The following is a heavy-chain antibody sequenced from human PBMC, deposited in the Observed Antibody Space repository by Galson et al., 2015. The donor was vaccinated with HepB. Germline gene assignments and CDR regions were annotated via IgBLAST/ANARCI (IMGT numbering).Heavy chain of an antibody. V-gene: IGHV1-2*04. J-gene: IGHJ4*02. CDR2: INPNSGGT. D-gene: IGHD5-18*01. CDR1: GYTFTGYY. CDR3: ARDPGYSYGYYSDY. Sequence: SVKVSCKASGYTFTGYYMHWVRQAPGQGLEWMGWINPNSGGTNYAQKFQGWVTMTRDTSISTAYMELSRLRSDDTAVYYCARDPGYSYGYYSDYWGQGTLVTVSS.